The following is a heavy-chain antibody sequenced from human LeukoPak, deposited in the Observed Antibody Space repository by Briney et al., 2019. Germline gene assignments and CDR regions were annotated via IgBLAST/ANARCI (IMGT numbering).Heavy chain of an antibody. CDR3: ARGGSIAARVFYYYYMDV. D-gene: IGHD6-6*01. Sequence: SETLSLICAVYGGSFSGYYWSWIRQPPGKGLEWIGEINHSGSTNYNPSLKSRVTISVDTSKNQFSLKLSSVTAADTAVYYCARGGSIAARVFYYYYMDVWGKGTTVTVSS. CDR2: INHSGST. CDR1: GGSFSGYY. V-gene: IGHV4-34*01. J-gene: IGHJ6*03.